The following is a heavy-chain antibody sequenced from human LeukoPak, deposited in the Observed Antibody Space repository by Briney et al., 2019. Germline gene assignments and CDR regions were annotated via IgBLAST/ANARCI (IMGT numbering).Heavy chain of an antibody. CDR2: IYYSGST. V-gene: IGHV4-30-4*01. Sequence: SETLSLTCTVSGVSISSGDYCWSWIRQPPGKGLEWIGYIYYSGSTYYNPSLRSRVTISVDTSKNQFSLKLSSVTAADTAVYYCAREGASSGWDFVDYWGQGTLVTVSS. J-gene: IGHJ4*02. CDR3: AREGASSGWDFVDY. D-gene: IGHD6-19*01. CDR1: GVSISSGDYC.